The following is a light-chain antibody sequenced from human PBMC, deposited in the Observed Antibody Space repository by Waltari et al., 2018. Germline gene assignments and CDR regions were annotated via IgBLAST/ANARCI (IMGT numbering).Light chain of an antibody. Sequence: DIQMTQSPSTLSASVGDRVTITCRASQSISSWLAWSQQKPGKAPKLLIYKAASLESGVPSYFSDSASGTEFTLTIISLQPDDFATYYFQQYNSYLRTFGQGTKVEIK. V-gene: IGKV1-5*03. CDR1: QSISSW. CDR2: KAA. J-gene: IGKJ1*01. CDR3: QQYNSYLRT.